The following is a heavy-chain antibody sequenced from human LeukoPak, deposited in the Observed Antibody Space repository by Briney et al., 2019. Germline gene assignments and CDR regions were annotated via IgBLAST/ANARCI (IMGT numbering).Heavy chain of an antibody. J-gene: IGHJ4*02. Sequence: SETLSLTCIVSGGSISSGDYSWTWIRQPPGKGLEWIGYIYYSGSTYYNPSLKSRVSISVDTSKSQFSLKLSSVTAADTAVYYCARAGFGIDYWGQGTLVTVYS. D-gene: IGHD3-10*01. CDR1: GGSISSGDYS. V-gene: IGHV4-30-4*08. CDR2: IYYSGST. CDR3: ARAGFGIDY.